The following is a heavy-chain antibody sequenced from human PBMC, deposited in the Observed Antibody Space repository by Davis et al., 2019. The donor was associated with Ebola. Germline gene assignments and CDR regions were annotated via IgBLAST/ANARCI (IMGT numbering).Heavy chain of an antibody. CDR2: IKTDGSMT. V-gene: IGHV3-74*01. Sequence: HTGGSLRLSCAASEFTFSNYWMHWVRQAPGKGLVWVSRIKTDGSMTGYGASVQGRFTISRDNAKNTLYLQMNDLGGEDTAVYYCAREGKIFGLDYWGQGALVTVSS. D-gene: IGHD3-3*01. CDR3: AREGKIFGLDY. CDR1: EFTFSNYW. J-gene: IGHJ4*02.